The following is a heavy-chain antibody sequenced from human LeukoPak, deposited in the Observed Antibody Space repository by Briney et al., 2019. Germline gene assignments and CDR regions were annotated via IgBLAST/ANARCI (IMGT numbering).Heavy chain of an antibody. D-gene: IGHD5-18*01. Sequence: SETLSPTCAVYGGSFSGYYWSWIRQPPGKGLDGIGEINHSGSTNYNPSLNSRVTISVDTSKNQFSLKLSAVTAADTAVYYCARGNSVDTAMPPGRWWFGPWGQGTLVTVSS. CDR1: GGSFSGYY. CDR3: ARGNSVDTAMPPGRWWFGP. V-gene: IGHV4-34*01. CDR2: INHSGST. J-gene: IGHJ5*02.